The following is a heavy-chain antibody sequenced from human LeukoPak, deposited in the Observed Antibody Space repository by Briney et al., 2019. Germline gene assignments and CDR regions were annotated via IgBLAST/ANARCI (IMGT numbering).Heavy chain of an antibody. CDR3: ARDYCSRPSCSFRWFDP. CDR1: GFTVSSNF. D-gene: IGHD2-2*01. J-gene: IGHJ5*02. Sequence: GGSLRLSCAASGFTVSSNFMSWVRQAPGKGLEWVSVIYSGGTTYYADSVKGRFTISRDNSKNTLYLEMNSLRAEDTAVDYCARDYCSRPSCSFRWFDPWGQGTLVTVSS. V-gene: IGHV3-66*01. CDR2: IYSGGTT.